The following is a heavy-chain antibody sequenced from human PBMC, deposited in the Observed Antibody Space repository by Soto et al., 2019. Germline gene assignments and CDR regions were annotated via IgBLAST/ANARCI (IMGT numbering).Heavy chain of an antibody. J-gene: IGHJ5*02. Sequence: PSETLSLTCTVSGGSISSSSYYWGWIRQPPGKGLEWIGSIYYSGGTYYNPSLKSRVTISVDTSKNQFSLKLSSVTAADTAVYYCARFRTNWFDPWGQGTLVTVSS. CDR2: IYYSGGT. CDR3: ARFRTNWFDP. CDR1: GGSISSSSYY. V-gene: IGHV4-39*01.